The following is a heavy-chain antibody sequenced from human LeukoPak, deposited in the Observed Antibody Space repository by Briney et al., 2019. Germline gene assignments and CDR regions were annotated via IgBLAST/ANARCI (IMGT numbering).Heavy chain of an antibody. V-gene: IGHV1-8*02. Sequence: PEASVKVSCKASGYTFTSYGINWVRQATGQGLEWMGWMNPNSGNTGYAQKFQGRVTMTRNTSISTAYMELSSLRSEDTAVYYCARRATIFGVVRARYNWFDPWGQGTLVTVSS. D-gene: IGHD3-3*01. CDR3: ARRATIFGVVRARYNWFDP. J-gene: IGHJ5*02. CDR1: GYTFTSYG. CDR2: MNPNSGNT.